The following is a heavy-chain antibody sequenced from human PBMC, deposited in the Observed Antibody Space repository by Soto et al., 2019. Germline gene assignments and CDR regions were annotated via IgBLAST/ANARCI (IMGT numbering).Heavy chain of an antibody. CDR1: GFTFTYYS. Sequence: GGSLRLSCVASSGFTFTYYSMSWVRQAPGKGLEWVAHISGRGDTTYYADSVKGRFTISRENDRNALYLQMNSLRGGDTSVYFCVRAGVAPYYYYGMDVWGQGTTVTVSS. CDR3: VRAGVAPYYYYGMDV. J-gene: IGHJ6*02. CDR2: ISGRGDTT. D-gene: IGHD2-8*01. V-gene: IGHV3-23*01.